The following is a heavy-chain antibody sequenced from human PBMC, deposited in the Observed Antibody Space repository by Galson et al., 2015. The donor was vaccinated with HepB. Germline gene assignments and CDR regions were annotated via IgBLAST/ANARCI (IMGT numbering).Heavy chain of an antibody. V-gene: IGHV5-51*01. CDR3: AKEAGP. Sequence: SGAEVKKPGESLKISCKVSGDSFSNYWIGWVRQMPGKGLEWMGLIYLDDSETRYSPSFQGQVTISADKSIRTAYLQWSSLRASDTATYYCAKEAGPWGKGTLFTVSS. J-gene: IGHJ5*02. CDR1: GDSFSNYW. CDR2: IYLDDSET.